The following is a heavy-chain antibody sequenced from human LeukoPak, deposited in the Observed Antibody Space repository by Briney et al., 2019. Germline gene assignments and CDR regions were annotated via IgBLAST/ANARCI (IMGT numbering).Heavy chain of an antibody. D-gene: IGHD5-18*01. J-gene: IGHJ4*02. Sequence: SETLSLTCPVSGGSINSPGHMWGWIRQPPGKGLEWIASIYYTGKTYSNPSRKSRVTMSVDTSKNQFSLKLSSLTAVDTAVYYCARLGYNYGGKSDYWGQGTLVTVSS. CDR1: GGSINSPGHM. CDR3: ARLGYNYGGKSDY. CDR2: IYYTGKT. V-gene: IGHV4-39*01.